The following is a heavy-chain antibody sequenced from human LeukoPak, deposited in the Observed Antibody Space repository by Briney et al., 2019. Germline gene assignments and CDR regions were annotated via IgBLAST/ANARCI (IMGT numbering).Heavy chain of an antibody. CDR2: ISYDGSNK. CDR1: GFTFSSYA. J-gene: IGHJ4*02. CDR3: ARDQLGGGGGFDY. Sequence: GGSLRLSCAASGFTFSSYAMHWVRQARGKGLEGVAVISYDGSNKYYADSVKGRFTISRDNSKNTLYLQMNSLRAEDTAVYYCARDQLGGGGGFDYWGQGTLVTVSS. D-gene: IGHD3-16*01. V-gene: IGHV3-30-3*01.